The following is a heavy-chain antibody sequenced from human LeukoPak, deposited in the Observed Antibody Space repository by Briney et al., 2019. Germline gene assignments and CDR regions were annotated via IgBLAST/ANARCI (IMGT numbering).Heavy chain of an antibody. J-gene: IGHJ4*02. V-gene: IGHV1-18*01. CDR2: ISAYNGNT. CDR3: HVDTAMVVIN. D-gene: IGHD5-18*01. Sequence: GASVKVSCKASGYTFTSYGISWVRQAPGQGLEWMGWISAYNGNTNYAQKLQGRVTMTTDTSTSTAYMELSRLRSDDTAVYYCHVDTAMVVINWGQGTLVTVSS. CDR1: GYTFTSYG.